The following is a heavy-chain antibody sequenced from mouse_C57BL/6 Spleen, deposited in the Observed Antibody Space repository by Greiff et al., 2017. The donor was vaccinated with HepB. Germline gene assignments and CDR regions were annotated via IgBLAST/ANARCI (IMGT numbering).Heavy chain of an antibody. D-gene: IGHD2-12*01. CDR3: TSPYSNDEGGFAY. Sequence: EVQLQQSGAELVRPGASVKLSCTASGFNIKDDYMHWVKQRPEQGLAWIGWIDPENGDPEYASKFQGKATIPADTSSNTAYRQLSSLTSEDTAVYYCTSPYSNDEGGFAYWGQGTLVTVSA. CDR2: IDPENGDP. CDR1: GFNIKDDY. V-gene: IGHV14-4*01. J-gene: IGHJ3*01.